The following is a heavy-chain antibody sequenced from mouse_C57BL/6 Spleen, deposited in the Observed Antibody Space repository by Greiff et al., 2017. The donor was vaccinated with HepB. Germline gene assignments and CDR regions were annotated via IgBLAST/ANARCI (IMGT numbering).Heavy chain of an antibody. CDR1: GYTFTSYW. D-gene: IGHD1-1*01. J-gene: IGHJ3*01. Sequence: QVQLQQPGAELVKPGASVKLSCKASGYTFTSYWMHWVKQRPGRGLEWIGRIDPNSGGTKYNEKFKSKATLTVDKHSSTAYMQLSSLTSEDSAVYYCASEDYYGTYWFAYWGQGTLVTVSA. V-gene: IGHV1-72*01. CDR3: ASEDYYGTYWFAY. CDR2: IDPNSGGT.